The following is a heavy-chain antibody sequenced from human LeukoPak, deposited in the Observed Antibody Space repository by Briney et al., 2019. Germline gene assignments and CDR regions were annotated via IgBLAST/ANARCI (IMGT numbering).Heavy chain of an antibody. V-gene: IGHV3-7*01. CDR1: GFTFSNYW. CDR2: IKEDGSDT. Sequence: GGSLRLSCAASGFTFSNYWMSWVRQAPGKGLEWVANIKEDGSDTYYVDSVKGRFTISRDNAKSSLYLQMNSLRADDTAVYYCARDRALYDSRRGYYYTEDDYWGQGTLVTVSS. J-gene: IGHJ4*02. D-gene: IGHD3-22*01. CDR3: ARDRALYDSRRGYYYTEDDY.